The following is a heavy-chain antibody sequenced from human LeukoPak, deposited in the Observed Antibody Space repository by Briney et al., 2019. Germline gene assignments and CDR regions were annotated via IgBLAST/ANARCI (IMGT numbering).Heavy chain of an antibody. J-gene: IGHJ5*02. V-gene: IGHV1-18*01. Sequence: ASVKVSCKASGYTFTSYGISWVRQAPGQGLEWMGWISAYNGNTNYAQKLQGRVTMTTDTSTSTAYMELRSLRPDDTAVYYCARAYCSSTSCYRWFDPWGQGTLVTVSS. CDR1: GYTFTSYG. CDR3: ARAYCSSTSCYRWFDP. D-gene: IGHD2-2*01. CDR2: ISAYNGNT.